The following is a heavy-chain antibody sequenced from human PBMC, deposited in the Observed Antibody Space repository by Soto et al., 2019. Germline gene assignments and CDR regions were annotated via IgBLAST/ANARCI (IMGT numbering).Heavy chain of an antibody. J-gene: IGHJ6*04. V-gene: IGHV1-18*01. CDR3: ARSANGTTLRHYYYYGMDV. CDR2: ISAYNGNT. CDR1: GYTFTSYG. D-gene: IGHD2-8*01. Sequence: ASVKVSCKASGYTFTSYGISWVRQAPGQGLEWMGWISAYNGNTNYAQKLQGRVTMTTDTSTSTAYMELRSLRSDDTAVYYCARSANGTTLRHYYYYGMDVWGKGTTVTVSS.